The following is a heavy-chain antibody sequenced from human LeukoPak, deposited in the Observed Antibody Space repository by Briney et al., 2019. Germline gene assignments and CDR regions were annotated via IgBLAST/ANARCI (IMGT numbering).Heavy chain of an antibody. CDR1: GXTFSSYW. CDR3: ARDRDCSGGSCYSGLPHPVENWFDS. Sequence: PGGSLSLSCVASGXTFSSYWMHWVRQAPERGRVWVSHIDRDGRRTSYADSGEGRFCISRNNAKNTLYMQMNSLRAEDKAVYYCARDRDCSGGSCYSGLPHPVENWFDSWGQGTLVTVSS. D-gene: IGHD2-15*01. CDR2: IDRDGRRT. V-gene: IGHV3-74*01. J-gene: IGHJ5*01.